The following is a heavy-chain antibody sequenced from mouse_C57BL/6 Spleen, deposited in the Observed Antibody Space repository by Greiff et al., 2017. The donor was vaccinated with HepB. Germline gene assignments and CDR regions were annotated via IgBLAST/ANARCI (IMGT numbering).Heavy chain of an antibody. Sequence: DVQLVESGGGLVKPGGSLKLSCAASGFTFSSYAMSWVRQTPEKRLEWVATISDGGSYTYYPDNVKGRFTISRDNAKNNLYLQMSHLKSEDTAMYYCARDGDYYGSSPYAMDYWGQGTSVTVSS. D-gene: IGHD1-1*01. J-gene: IGHJ4*01. V-gene: IGHV5-4*01. CDR2: ISDGGSYT. CDR1: GFTFSSYA. CDR3: ARDGDYYGSSPYAMDY.